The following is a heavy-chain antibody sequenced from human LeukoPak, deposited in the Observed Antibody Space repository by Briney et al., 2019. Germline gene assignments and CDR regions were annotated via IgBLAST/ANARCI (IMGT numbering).Heavy chain of an antibody. Sequence: GESLKISRKGSGYSFTSYWIGWVRQMPGKGLEWMGIIYPGDSDTRYSPSFQGQVTISADKSISTAYLQWSSLKASDTAMYYCATLYSNYPNWFDPWGQGTLVTVSS. J-gene: IGHJ5*02. CDR1: GYSFTSYW. D-gene: IGHD4-11*01. V-gene: IGHV5-51*01. CDR3: ATLYSNYPNWFDP. CDR2: IYPGDSDT.